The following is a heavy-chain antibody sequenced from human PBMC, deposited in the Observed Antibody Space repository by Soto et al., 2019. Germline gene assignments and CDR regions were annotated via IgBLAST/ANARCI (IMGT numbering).Heavy chain of an antibody. CDR1: GYTFTSYA. CDR2: INAGNGNT. Sequence: GASVKVSCKASGYTFTSYAMHWVRQAPGQRLEWMGWINAGNGNTKYSQKFQGRVTITRDTSASTAYMELSSLRSEDTAVYYCASTLLWFGEFLYPLDYWGQGTLVTVSS. V-gene: IGHV1-3*01. CDR3: ASTLLWFGEFLYPLDY. D-gene: IGHD3-10*01. J-gene: IGHJ4*02.